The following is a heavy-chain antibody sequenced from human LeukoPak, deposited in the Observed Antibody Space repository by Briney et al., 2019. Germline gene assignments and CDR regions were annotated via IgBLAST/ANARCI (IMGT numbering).Heavy chain of an antibody. CDR1: GFTFSSYG. CDR2: IWYDGSNK. V-gene: IGHV3-33*01. CDR3: ARDKGGSGIRAFDY. J-gene: IGHJ4*02. D-gene: IGHD3-10*01. Sequence: PGGSLRLSCAASGFTFSSYGMHWVRQAPGKGLEWVAVIWYDGSNKYYADSVKGRFTISRDNSKNTLYLQMNSLRAEDTAVYYCARDKGGSGIRAFDYWGQGTLVTVSS.